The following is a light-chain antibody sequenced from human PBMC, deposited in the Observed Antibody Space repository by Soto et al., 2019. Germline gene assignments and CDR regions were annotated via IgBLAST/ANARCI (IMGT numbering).Light chain of an antibody. CDR2: AAS. CDR3: QQYNYPLLT. Sequence: IQLTQSPSSLSASMGDRVTITCRASQGISSYLNWYQQKPGKAPKLLIYAASSLQSGVPSRFSGSGSGTDITPTISMQQPDDVATYYYQQYNYPLLTFGPGTKVDIK. V-gene: IGKV1-39*01. J-gene: IGKJ3*01. CDR1: QGISSY.